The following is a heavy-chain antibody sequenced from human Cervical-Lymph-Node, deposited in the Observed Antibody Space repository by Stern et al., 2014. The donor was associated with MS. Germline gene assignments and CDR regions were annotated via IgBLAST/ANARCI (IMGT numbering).Heavy chain of an antibody. V-gene: IGHV1-18*01. J-gene: IGHJ4*02. CDR3: ARGADYSDY. CDR1: GYTFSSYG. CDR2: ISTKNGNT. D-gene: IGHD5-12*01. Sequence: DQLVESGGEVKQPGASVKVSCKTSGYTFSSYGISWVRQASGQGLERMGWISTKNGNTNYGKKVQGRVTMTTDTSTNTAYMELRSLRSDDTAVYYCARGADYSDYWGQGTLVTVSS.